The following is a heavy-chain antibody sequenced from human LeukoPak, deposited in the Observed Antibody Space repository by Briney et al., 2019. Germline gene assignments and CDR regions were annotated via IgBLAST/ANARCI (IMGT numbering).Heavy chain of an antibody. CDR2: ISGSGGST. D-gene: IGHD2-2*01. Sequence: GGSLRLSCAASGFTFSSYAMSWVRQAPGKGLEWVSAISGSGGSTYYADSVKGRFTISRDNSKNTLYLQMNSLRAEDTAVYYCAKQWEGYCSSTSCYLFDYWGQGTLVTVSS. CDR1: GFTFSSYA. V-gene: IGHV3-23*01. CDR3: AKQWEGYCSSTSCYLFDY. J-gene: IGHJ4*02.